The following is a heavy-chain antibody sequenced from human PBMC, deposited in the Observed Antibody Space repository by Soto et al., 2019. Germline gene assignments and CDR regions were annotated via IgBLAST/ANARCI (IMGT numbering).Heavy chain of an antibody. V-gene: IGHV2-26*01. D-gene: IGHD3-22*01. Sequence: SGPTLVNPTETLTLTCSVSGFSLTDTRMGVSWIRQAPGKALEWLAHIISNDDKSYSTSLKSRLTISKDTSKSQVVLRMTNMDPVDTGRYYCARALFYSDSDGYYFEFDYWGPETLVTVSS. CDR3: ARALFYSDSDGYYFEFDY. CDR2: IISNDDK. CDR1: GFSLTDTRMG. J-gene: IGHJ4*02.